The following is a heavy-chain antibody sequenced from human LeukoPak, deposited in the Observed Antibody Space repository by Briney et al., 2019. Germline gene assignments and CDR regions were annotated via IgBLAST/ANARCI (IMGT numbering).Heavy chain of an antibody. J-gene: IGHJ4*02. CDR3: ARVRSSGWYRGPFDY. CDR1: GGSFSGYY. D-gene: IGHD6-19*01. Sequence: SETLSHTCAVYGGSFSGYYRSWIRQPPGKGLEWIGEINHSGSTNYNPSLKSRVTISVDTSKNQFSLKLSSVTAADTAVYYCARVRSSGWYRGPFDYWGQGTLVTVSS. CDR2: INHSGST. V-gene: IGHV4-34*01.